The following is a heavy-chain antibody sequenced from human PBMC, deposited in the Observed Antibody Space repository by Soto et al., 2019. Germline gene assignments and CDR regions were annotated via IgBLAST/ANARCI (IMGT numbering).Heavy chain of an antibody. J-gene: IGHJ6*03. CDR2: ISGSGGST. V-gene: IGHV3-23*01. CDR1: GFTFSSYA. D-gene: IGHD6-13*01. CDR3: AKRPVAAAAPSYYYYYMDV. Sequence: GGSLRLSCAASGFTFSSYAMSWVRQAPGKGLEWVSAISGSGGSTYYADSVKGRFTISRDNSKNTLYLQMNSLRAEDTAVYYCAKRPVAAAAPSYYYYYMDVWGKGTTVTVSS.